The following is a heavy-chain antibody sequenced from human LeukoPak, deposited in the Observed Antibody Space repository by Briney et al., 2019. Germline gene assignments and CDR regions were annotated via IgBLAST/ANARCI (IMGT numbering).Heavy chain of an antibody. D-gene: IGHD4-17*01. V-gene: IGHV3-33*08. J-gene: IGHJ6*02. Sequence: GGSLRLSCIASDFTLNAYGIHWVRQAPGKGLEWVAVIWYDGSNKNYADSVKGRFTISRDNSKNTLYLQMNSLRAEDTAVYYCARGGRTTWHGMDVWGQGTTVTVSS. CDR2: IWYDGSNK. CDR1: DFTLNAYG. CDR3: ARGGRTTWHGMDV.